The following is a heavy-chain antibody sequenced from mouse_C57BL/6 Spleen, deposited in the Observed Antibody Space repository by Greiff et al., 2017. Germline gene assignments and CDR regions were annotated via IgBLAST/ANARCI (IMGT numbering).Heavy chain of an antibody. CDR3: ARGGDPWLAY. CDR2: INPGSGGT. V-gene: IGHV1-54*01. J-gene: IGHJ3*01. Sequence: QVQLQQSGAELVRPGTSVKVSCKASGYAFTNYLIEWVKQRPGQGLEWIGVINPGSGGTNYNEKFKGKATLTAAKSSSPAYMQLSSLTSEDSAVYFFARGGDPWLAYWGQGTLVTVSA. CDR1: GYAFTNYL.